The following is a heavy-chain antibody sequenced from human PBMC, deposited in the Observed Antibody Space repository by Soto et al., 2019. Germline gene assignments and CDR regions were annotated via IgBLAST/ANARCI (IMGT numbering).Heavy chain of an antibody. CDR1: GGSFSGYY. CDR2: INHSGST. Sequence: SETLSLTCAVYGGSFSGYYWSWIRQPPGKGLEWIGEINHSGSTNYNPSLKSRVTISVDTSKNQFSLKLSSVTAADTAVYYCARXLNFWSGYYPTLFYFDYWGQGTLVTVSS. CDR3: ARXLNFWSGYYPTLFYFDY. V-gene: IGHV4-34*01. J-gene: IGHJ4*02. D-gene: IGHD3-3*01.